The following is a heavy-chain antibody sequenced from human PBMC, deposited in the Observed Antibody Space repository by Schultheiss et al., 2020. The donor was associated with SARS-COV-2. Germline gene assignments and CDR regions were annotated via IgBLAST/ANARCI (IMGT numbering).Heavy chain of an antibody. D-gene: IGHD3-16*02. CDR3: ARIRYDYVWGSYRHDAFDI. J-gene: IGHJ3*02. CDR2: IDWDDDK. V-gene: IGHV2-70*11. Sequence: SGPTLVKPTQTLTLTCTFSGFSLSTSGMCVSWIRQPPGKALEWLARIDWDDDKYYSTSLKTRLTISKDTSKNQVVLTMTNMDPVDTATYYCARIRYDYVWGSYRHDAFDIWGQGTMVTVSS. CDR1: GFSLSTSGMC.